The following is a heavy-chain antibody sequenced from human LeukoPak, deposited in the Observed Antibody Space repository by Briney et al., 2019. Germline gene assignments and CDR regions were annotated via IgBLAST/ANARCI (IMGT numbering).Heavy chain of an antibody. D-gene: IGHD3-3*01. CDR2: FYHSGST. CDR1: GFTFSSYS. J-gene: IGHJ4*02. CDR3: ARLYDFWGDY. V-gene: IGHV4-38-2*01. Sequence: GSLRLSCAASGFTFSSYSMNWVRQPPGKGLEWIGSFYHSGSTYYNPSLKSRVTISVDTSKNQFSLSLSSVTAADTAVYYCARLYDFWGDYWGQGTLVTVSS.